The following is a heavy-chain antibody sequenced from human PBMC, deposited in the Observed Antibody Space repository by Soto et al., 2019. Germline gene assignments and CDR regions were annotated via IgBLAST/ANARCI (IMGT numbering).Heavy chain of an antibody. D-gene: IGHD6-13*01. CDR1: GFTFSSCS. CDR3: ARHPERIAEIGWFDP. Sequence: EVQLVESGGGLVQPGGSLRLSCAASGFTFSSCSMNWVRQAPGKGLEWVSYISSSSSTIYYADSVEGRFTISRDNAKNSLYLQMNSLRAEDTAVYYCARHPERIAEIGWFDPWGQGTLVTVSS. V-gene: IGHV3-48*01. J-gene: IGHJ5*02. CDR2: ISSSSSTI.